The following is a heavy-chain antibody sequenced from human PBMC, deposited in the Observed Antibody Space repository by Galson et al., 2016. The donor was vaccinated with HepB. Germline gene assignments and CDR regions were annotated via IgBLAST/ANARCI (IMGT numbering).Heavy chain of an antibody. V-gene: IGHV3-74*01. CDR2: INSDGSST. CDR3: AKEPAPVGSYGVYYYYGMDV. CDR1: GFTFSTYW. J-gene: IGHJ6*02. Sequence: SLRLSCAASGFTFSTYWMHWVRQAPGKGLVYVSRINSDGSSTTYADSVKGRFTISRDNSKNTLFLQMNSLRAEDTAVYYCAKEPAPVGSYGVYYYYGMDVWGQGTTVTVSS. D-gene: IGHD1-26*01.